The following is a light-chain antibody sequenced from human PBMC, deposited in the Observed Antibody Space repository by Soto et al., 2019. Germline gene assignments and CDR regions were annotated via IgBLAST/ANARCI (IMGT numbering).Light chain of an antibody. CDR2: DIS. J-gene: IGLJ7*01. Sequence: QAVVTQEPALTVSPGGTVTRTCGSSTGAVTSGHYPYWFQQKPGRAPRTLIYDISKKHAWTPARFSGSLLGGKVALTLSGAQPEDEAEYYCLLSFGGVRAVLGGGTQLTVL. CDR3: LLSFGGVRAV. CDR1: TGAVTSGHY. V-gene: IGLV7-46*01.